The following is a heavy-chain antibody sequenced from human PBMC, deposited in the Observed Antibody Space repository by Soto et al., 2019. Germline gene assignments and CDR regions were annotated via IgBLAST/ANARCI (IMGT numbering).Heavy chain of an antibody. CDR1: GFTFSSYG. CDR3: AKDRGGYSSGWYSYYYYYGMDV. Sequence: GSLRLSCAASGFTFSSYGMHWVRQAPGKGLEWVAVISYDGSNKYYADSVKGRFTISRDNSKNTLYLQMNSLRAEDTAVYYCAKDRGGYSSGWYSYYYYYGMDVWGQGTTVTVSS. CDR2: ISYDGSNK. V-gene: IGHV3-30*18. J-gene: IGHJ6*02. D-gene: IGHD6-19*01.